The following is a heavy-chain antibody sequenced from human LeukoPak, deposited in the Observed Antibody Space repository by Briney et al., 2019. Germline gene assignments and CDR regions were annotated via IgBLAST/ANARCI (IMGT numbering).Heavy chain of an antibody. CDR1: GFTFSSYG. D-gene: IGHD3-10*01. J-gene: IGHJ4*02. CDR2: IWYDGSNK. Sequence: GGSLRLSCAASGFTFSSYGMHWVRQAPGKGLEWVAVIWYDGSNKYYADSVKGRFTISRDNSKNTLYLQMNSLRAEDTAVYYCAKEKGRLLWLGEDPWYFDYWGQGTLVTVSS. V-gene: IGHV3-30*02. CDR3: AKEKGRLLWLGEDPWYFDY.